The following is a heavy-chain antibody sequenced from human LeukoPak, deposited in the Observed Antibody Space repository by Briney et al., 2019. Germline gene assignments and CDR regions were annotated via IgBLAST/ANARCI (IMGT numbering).Heavy chain of an antibody. CDR3: AANWELGY. CDR1: GGSISSSSYY. D-gene: IGHD3-10*01. CDR2: IYYSGST. V-gene: IGHV4-39*01. J-gene: IGHJ4*02. Sequence: SETLSLTCTVSGGSISSSSYYWGWLRQPPGKGLEWIGSIYYSGSTYYNPSLKSRVTISVDTSKNQFSLKLSSVTAADTAVYYCAANWELGYWGQGTLVTVSS.